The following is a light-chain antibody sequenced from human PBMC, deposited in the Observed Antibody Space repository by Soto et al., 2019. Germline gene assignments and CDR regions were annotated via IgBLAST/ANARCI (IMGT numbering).Light chain of an antibody. CDR1: QSVSRY. CDR3: QQHSNWPRA. Sequence: EIVLTQSPATLSLSPGERATLSCRASQSVSRYLAWYQQKPGQAPRLLIYDASNRATGIPARFSGSGSGTDFTLTISSLEPEDFAVYYCQQHSNWPRAFGQGTKLEIK. V-gene: IGKV3-11*01. CDR2: DAS. J-gene: IGKJ2*01.